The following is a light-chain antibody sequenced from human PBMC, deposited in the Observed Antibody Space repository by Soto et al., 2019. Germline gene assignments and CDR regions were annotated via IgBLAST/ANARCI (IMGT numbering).Light chain of an antibody. CDR3: SSYTSISTYV. CDR2: DVS. CDR1: SSDVGGYNY. Sequence: QSVLTQPASVSGSPGQSITISCTGTSSDVGGYNYVSWYQQRPGKAPKLMIYDVSNRPSGVSNRFSGSKSGNTASLTISGLQAEDEADYYCSSYTSISTYVFGTGTKVTVL. V-gene: IGLV2-14*01. J-gene: IGLJ1*01.